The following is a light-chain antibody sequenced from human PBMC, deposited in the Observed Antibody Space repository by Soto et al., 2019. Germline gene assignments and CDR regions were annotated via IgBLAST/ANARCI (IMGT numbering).Light chain of an antibody. CDR1: RRDVGGYNY. CDR3: TSYTTSSTYV. Sequence: QSALTQPASVSWSPGQSIAISCTGTRRDVGGYNYVSWYQQHPGKAPKVMIYDVSNRPSGVSDRFSGSKSGNTASLTISGLQAEDEADYYCTSYTTSSTYVFGTGTKLTVL. V-gene: IGLV2-14*01. CDR2: DVS. J-gene: IGLJ1*01.